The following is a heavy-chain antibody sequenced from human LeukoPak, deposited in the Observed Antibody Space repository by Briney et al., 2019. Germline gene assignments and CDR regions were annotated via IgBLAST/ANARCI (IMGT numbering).Heavy chain of an antibody. D-gene: IGHD3-22*01. J-gene: IGHJ4*02. CDR3: AKRRDGPFGYSPGYFDY. CDR1: GFTFSSYA. Sequence: GGSLRLSCAASGFTFSSYAMSWVRQAPGKGLEWVSAISGSGGSTYYADSAKGRFTISRDNSKNTLYLQVNSLRAEDTAVYYCAKRRDGPFGYSPGYFDYWGQGTLVTVSS. V-gene: IGHV3-23*01. CDR2: ISGSGGST.